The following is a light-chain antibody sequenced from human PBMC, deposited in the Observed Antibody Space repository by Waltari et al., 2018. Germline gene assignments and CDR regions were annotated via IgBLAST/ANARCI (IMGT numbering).Light chain of an antibody. Sequence: EIVMTQSPATLSVSPGARATLSCRASQSVSSNLAWYQQQPGQAPRLLIYGAATRATGIPARFSGSGSGTEFTLTISSLQSEDFAVYYCQQYNNWPPKYTFGQGTKLEIK. CDR3: QQYNNWPPKYT. CDR1: QSVSSN. CDR2: GAA. V-gene: IGKV3-15*01. J-gene: IGKJ2*01.